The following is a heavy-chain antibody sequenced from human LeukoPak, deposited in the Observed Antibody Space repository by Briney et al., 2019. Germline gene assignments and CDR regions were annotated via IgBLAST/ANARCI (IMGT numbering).Heavy chain of an antibody. CDR1: GFTSTTAW. V-gene: IGHV3-7*01. D-gene: IGHD6-13*01. CDR2: IRQDGSDK. CDR3: VVYKYILSWSAFDF. J-gene: IGHJ3*01. Sequence: PGGSLRLSCAISGFTSTTAWMTWVRQAPGKGLEWVADIRQDGSDKYYVDSVKGRFIISRDNAKKSVSLHMNNLRVEDTAVYYCVVYKYILSWSAFDFWGRGTMVTVFS.